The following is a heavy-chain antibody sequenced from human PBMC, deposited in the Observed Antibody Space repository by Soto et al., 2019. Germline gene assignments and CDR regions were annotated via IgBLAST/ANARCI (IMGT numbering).Heavy chain of an antibody. CDR1: GGSISSSSYN. D-gene: IGHD6-19*01. CDR3: ARRGAVTVSPFEY. J-gene: IGHJ4*02. CDR2: IFYSGST. V-gene: IGHV4-39*01. Sequence: ETLSVTWTLSGGSISSSSYNWGWIRQPPGKGLEWIGTIFYSGSTYYNPSLKSRVSVSVDTSKNQFSLNLKSVTAADTAVYYWARRGAVTVSPFEYWGRGTLVTVSS.